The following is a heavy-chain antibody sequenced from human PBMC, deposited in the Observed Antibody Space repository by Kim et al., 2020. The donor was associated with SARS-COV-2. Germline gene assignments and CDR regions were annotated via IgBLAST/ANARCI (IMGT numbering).Heavy chain of an antibody. D-gene: IGHD6-13*01. V-gene: IGHV3-74*01. CDR3: AKESHIAAAGNAFDI. Sequence: GGSLRLSCAASGFTFSSYWMHWVRQAPGNGLVWVSRINTDASSTSYADSVKGRFTISRDNAKNTLYLQMNSLRAEDTAVYYCAKESHIAAAGNAFDIWGQGTMVTVSS. CDR2: INTDASST. CDR1: GFTFSSYW. J-gene: IGHJ3*02.